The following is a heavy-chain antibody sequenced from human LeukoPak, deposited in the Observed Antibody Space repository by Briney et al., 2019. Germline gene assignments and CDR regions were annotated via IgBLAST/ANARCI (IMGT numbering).Heavy chain of an antibody. CDR3: ARVTLCLRAACWNDFGWFDP. CDR1: GFTVSSNY. CDR2: IYSGGST. Sequence: GGSLRLSCAASGFTVSSNYMSWVRQAPGKGLEWVSVIYSGGSTYYADSVKGRFTISRDNSKNTLYLQMNSLRAEDTAVYYCARVTLCLRAACWNDFGWFDPWGQGTLVTVSS. J-gene: IGHJ5*02. D-gene: IGHD1-1*01. V-gene: IGHV3-53*01.